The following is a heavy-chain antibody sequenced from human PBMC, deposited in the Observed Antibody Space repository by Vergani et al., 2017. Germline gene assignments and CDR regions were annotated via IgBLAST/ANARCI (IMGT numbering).Heavy chain of an antibody. Sequence: VQLVESGGGVVQPGGSLRLSCAASGFTFRSYGIHWVRQAPGKGLEWVGRIRNKANDYTTQYAASVKGRFTISRDDSKSYLYLQMNSLQTEDTALYYCVRVKGSNWNDHLYDIWGQGTLVTVSS. J-gene: IGHJ3*02. CDR1: GFTFRSYG. V-gene: IGHV3-72*01. CDR2: IRNKANDYTT. CDR3: VRVKGSNWNDHLYDI. D-gene: IGHD1-1*01.